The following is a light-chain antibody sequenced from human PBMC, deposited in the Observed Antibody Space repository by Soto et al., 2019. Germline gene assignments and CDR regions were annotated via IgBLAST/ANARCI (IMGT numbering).Light chain of an antibody. J-gene: IGLJ2*01. CDR3: SSYTRSSTLV. V-gene: IGLV2-14*01. CDR2: DVN. Sequence: QSALTQPASVSGSPGQSITISCTGTSSDVGGYNYVSWYQQHPGNAPKLMIYDVNNRPSGVSNRFSGSNSGNTASLTISGLQAEEEDVYYCSSYTRSSTLVFGGGTQLTVL. CDR1: SSDVGGYNY.